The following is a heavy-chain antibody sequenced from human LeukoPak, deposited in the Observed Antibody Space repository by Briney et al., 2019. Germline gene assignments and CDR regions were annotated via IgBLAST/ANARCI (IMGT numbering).Heavy chain of an antibody. Sequence: SETLSLTCTVSGGSISSYYWTWIRQPAGKGLEWIGRIHTSGTTNHNPSLKSRVTMSLDTSNNQFSLKLSSVTAADTAVYYCARGGGYASPIGYWGQGALVTVSS. CDR1: GGSISSYY. CDR3: ARGGGYASPIGY. J-gene: IGHJ4*02. V-gene: IGHV4-4*07. D-gene: IGHD5-12*01. CDR2: IHTSGTT.